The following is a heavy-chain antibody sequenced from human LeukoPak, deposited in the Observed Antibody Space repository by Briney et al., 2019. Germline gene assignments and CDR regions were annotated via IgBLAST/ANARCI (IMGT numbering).Heavy chain of an antibody. CDR2: ISGSGGST. CDR3: AKGGSSWTSDLYYFDY. V-gene: IGHV3-23*01. J-gene: IGHJ4*02. CDR1: GFTFSSYA. Sequence: GGSLRLSCAASGFTFSSYAMSWVRQAPGKGLEWVSAISGSGGSTYYADSVKGRFTISRDNSKNTLYLRMNSLRAEDTAVYYCAKGGSSWTSDLYYFDYWGQGTLVTVSS. D-gene: IGHD6-13*01.